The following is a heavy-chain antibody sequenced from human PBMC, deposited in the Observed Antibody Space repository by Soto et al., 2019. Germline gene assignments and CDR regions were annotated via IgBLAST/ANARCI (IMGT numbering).Heavy chain of an antibody. D-gene: IGHD2-21*02. CDR3: AKTARDCGGDCYSSYFDS. Sequence: GGSLRLSCSASRFTFGGYAMSWVRQAPGKGLEWVSGITGNAANTVYADSVKGRFTISRDNSKNALYLQLNSLRAEDTAVYFCAKTARDCGGDCYSSYFDSWGQGALVTVSS. CDR2: ITGNAANT. CDR1: RFTFGGYA. V-gene: IGHV3-23*01. J-gene: IGHJ4*02.